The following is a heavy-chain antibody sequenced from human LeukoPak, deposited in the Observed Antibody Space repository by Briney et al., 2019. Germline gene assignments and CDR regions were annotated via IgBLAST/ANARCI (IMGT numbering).Heavy chain of an antibody. CDR1: GFTFDDYA. V-gene: IGHV3-9*01. D-gene: IGHD3-16*01. Sequence: GGSLRLSCAASGFTFDDYAMHWVRQAPGKGLEWVSGISWNSGSIGYADSVKGRFTISRGNAKNSLYLQMNSLRAEDTALYYCAKDMGDLDYWGQGTLVTVSS. CDR3: AKDMGDLDY. CDR2: ISWNSGSI. J-gene: IGHJ4*02.